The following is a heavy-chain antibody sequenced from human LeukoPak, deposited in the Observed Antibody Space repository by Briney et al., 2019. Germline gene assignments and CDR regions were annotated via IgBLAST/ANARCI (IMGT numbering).Heavy chain of an antibody. D-gene: IGHD5-12*01. V-gene: IGHV3-21*01. CDR1: GFTVSSDY. CDR3: ARDGTHSGYDPYYYYYMDV. Sequence: PGGSLRLSCAASGFTVSSDYMSWVRQAPGKGLEWVSSISSSSSYIYYADSVKGRFTISRDNAKNSLYLQMNSLRAEDTAVYYCARDGTHSGYDPYYYYYMDVWGKGTTVTVSS. CDR2: ISSSSSYI. J-gene: IGHJ6*03.